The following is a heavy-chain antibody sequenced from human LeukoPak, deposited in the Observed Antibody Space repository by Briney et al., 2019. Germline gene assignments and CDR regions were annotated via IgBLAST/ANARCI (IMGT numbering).Heavy chain of an antibody. Sequence: GGSLRLSCAASGFTLSTYDMHWVRQPTGKGLEWVSGIDIPGNTYYPDSVKGRFTMSRESAKNSLYLQMNNLRAGDTAVYYCALGEWLQPFDYWGQGILVTVSS. CDR3: ALGEWLQPFDY. J-gene: IGHJ4*02. CDR2: IDIPGNT. CDR1: GFTLSTYD. D-gene: IGHD3-16*01. V-gene: IGHV3-13*01.